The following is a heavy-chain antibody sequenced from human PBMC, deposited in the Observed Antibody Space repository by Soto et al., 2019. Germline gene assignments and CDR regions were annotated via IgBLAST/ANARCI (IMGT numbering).Heavy chain of an antibody. CDR3: AKEFQWELPAFDI. J-gene: IGHJ3*02. CDR1: GFTFSTYG. D-gene: IGHD1-26*01. CDR2: MGNDGITT. V-gene: IGHV3-30*18. Sequence: QVQLVESGGGVVQPGRSLRLSCAASGFTFSTYGMHWVRQAPGKGLEWVAVMGNDGITTFYADSVKGRFTISRDNSKNTLFLQMNSLRADDTAVYYCAKEFQWELPAFDIWGQVTMVTVSS.